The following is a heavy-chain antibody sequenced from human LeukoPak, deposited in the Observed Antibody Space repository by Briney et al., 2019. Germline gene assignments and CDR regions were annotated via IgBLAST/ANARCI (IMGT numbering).Heavy chain of an antibody. CDR1: GFTFSSYW. Sequence: GGSLRLSCAASGFTFSSYWMSWVRQAPGKGLEWVANIKQDGSEKYYVDSVKGRFTISSDNAKNSLYLQMNSLRAEDTAVYYCASSWGATTIDYWGQGTLVTVSS. CDR3: ASSWGATTIDY. V-gene: IGHV3-7*01. J-gene: IGHJ4*02. CDR2: IKQDGSEK. D-gene: IGHD1-26*01.